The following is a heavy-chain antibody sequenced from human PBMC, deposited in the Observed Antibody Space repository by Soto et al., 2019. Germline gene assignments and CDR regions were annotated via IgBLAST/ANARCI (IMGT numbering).Heavy chain of an antibody. CDR3: ARDANYYGSGSYYPYFDY. D-gene: IGHD3-10*01. Sequence: GGSLRLSCAASGFTFSSYGMHWVRQAPGKGLEWVAVIWYDGSNKYYADSVKGRFTISRDNSKNTLYLQMNSLRAEDTAVYYCARDANYYGSGSYYPYFDYWGQGT. V-gene: IGHV3-33*01. CDR2: IWYDGSNK. CDR1: GFTFSSYG. J-gene: IGHJ4*02.